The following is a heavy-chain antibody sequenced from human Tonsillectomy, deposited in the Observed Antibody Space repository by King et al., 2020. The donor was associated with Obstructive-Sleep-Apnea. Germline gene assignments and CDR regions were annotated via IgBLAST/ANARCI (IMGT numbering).Heavy chain of an antibody. D-gene: IGHD3-10*01. CDR2: ISYSGST. CDR3: AGTYGSGVDWFDP. V-gene: IGHV4-31*03. J-gene: IGHJ5*02. Sequence: QLQESGPGLVKPSQTLSLTCTISGGSISSGDYYWSWIRQHPWKALEWMGYISYSGSTYYNPSLKSRVTISVYTSKNQFSLKLNSLTAADTAVYACAGTYGSGVDWFDPWGQGTLVTVSS. CDR1: GGSISSGDYY.